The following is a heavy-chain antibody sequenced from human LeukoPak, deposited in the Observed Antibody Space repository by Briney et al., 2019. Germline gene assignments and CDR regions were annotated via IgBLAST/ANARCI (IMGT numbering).Heavy chain of an antibody. CDR1: GFTFSSYA. D-gene: IGHD2-15*01. CDR3: AKQLGYCSDGSCYFPY. CDR2: ISNNGGYT. J-gene: IGHJ4*02. V-gene: IGHV3-23*01. Sequence: GGSLRLSCAAPGFTFSSYAMSWVRQAPGKGLERVSAISNNGGYTYYADSVQGRFTISRDNSKSTLCLQMNSLRAEDTAVYYCAKQLGYCSDGSCYFPYWGQGTLVTVSS.